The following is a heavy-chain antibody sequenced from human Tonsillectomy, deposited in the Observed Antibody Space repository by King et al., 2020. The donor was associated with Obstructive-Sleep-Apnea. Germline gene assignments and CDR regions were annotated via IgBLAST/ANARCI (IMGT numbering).Heavy chain of an antibody. V-gene: IGHV4-31*03. CDR3: AGRDPMVRGVISNGMDV. Sequence: VQLQESGPGLVKPSQTLSLTCTVSGGSISSGDYYWSWIRQHPGKGLEWIGYIYYSGSTYYNPSLKSRVTISVDTSKNQFSLKLSSVTAADTAVYYCAGRDPMVRGVISNGMDVWGQGTTVTVSS. D-gene: IGHD3-10*01. J-gene: IGHJ6*02. CDR1: GGSISSGDYY. CDR2: IYYSGST.